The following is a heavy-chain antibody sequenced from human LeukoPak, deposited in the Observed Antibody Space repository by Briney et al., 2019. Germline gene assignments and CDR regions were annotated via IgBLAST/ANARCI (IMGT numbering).Heavy chain of an antibody. CDR1: GFTFSDYY. V-gene: IGHV3-11*04. CDR3: VRDEILANYYDSSGYQGPHDAFDI. Sequence: GGSLRLSCAASGFTFSDYYMSWIRQAPGKGLEWVSYISSSGSTIYYADSVKGRFTISRDNAKNSLYLQMNSLRAEDTAVYYCVRDEILANYYDSSGYQGPHDAFDIWGQGTMVTVSS. D-gene: IGHD3-22*01. J-gene: IGHJ3*02. CDR2: ISSSGSTI.